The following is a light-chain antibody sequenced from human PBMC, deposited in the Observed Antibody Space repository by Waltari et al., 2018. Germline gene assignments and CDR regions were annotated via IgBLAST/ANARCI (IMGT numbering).Light chain of an antibody. Sequence: DIVMTQSPLSLPVTPGEPAYISCRSSQSLLRSNGDDNLDWYLQKPGQSAQLLIYLGFYRAYGVPDRVSGSGSVTDFTLKISRVEAEDAGVYYCMQSLQTPFTCGQGTKLEIK. CDR3: MQSLQTPFT. J-gene: IGKJ2*01. CDR1: QSLLRSNGDDN. CDR2: LGF. V-gene: IGKV2-28*01.